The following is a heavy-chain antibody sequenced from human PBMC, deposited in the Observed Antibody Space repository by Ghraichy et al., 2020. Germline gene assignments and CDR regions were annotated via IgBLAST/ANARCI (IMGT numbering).Heavy chain of an antibody. V-gene: IGHV6-1*01. Sequence: TLSLTCAISGDSVSSNSAAWNWIRQSPSRGLEWLGRTYYRSKWYNDYAVSVKSRITINPDTSKNQFSLQLNSVTPEDTAVYYCARGSGGSYNYYYYYYYMDVWGKGTTVTVSS. CDR1: GDSVSSNSAA. CDR2: TYYRSKWYN. J-gene: IGHJ6*03. D-gene: IGHD1-26*01. CDR3: ARGSGGSYNYYYYYYYMDV.